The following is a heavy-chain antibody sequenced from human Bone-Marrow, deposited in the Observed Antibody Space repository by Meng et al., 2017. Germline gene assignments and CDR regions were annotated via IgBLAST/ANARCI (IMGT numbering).Heavy chain of an antibody. CDR1: GGSISSGGYY. CDR3: ARVEYRWSRVASFYFGY. CDR2: NYYCRST. V-gene: IGHV4-31*01. Sequence: QVQPQETSPRLVKPDQTLSVTGTVAGGSISSGGYYWRWVRQRPGKVLEWIWYNYYCRSTYSKPSRKSQVTISVDTSKIQFALKLSSVTAANTAVYYCARVEYRWSRVASFYFGYWGQGTLVTVSS. J-gene: IGHJ4*02. D-gene: IGHD6-6*01.